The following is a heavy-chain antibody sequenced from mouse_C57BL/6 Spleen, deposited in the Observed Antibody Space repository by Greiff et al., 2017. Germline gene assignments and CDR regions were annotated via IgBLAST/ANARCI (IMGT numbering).Heavy chain of an antibody. Sequence: VKLQQPGAELVKPGASVKMSCKASGYTFTSYWITWVKQRPGQGLEWIGDIYPGSGSTNYNEKFKSKATLTVDTSSSTAYMQLSSLTSEDSAVYYCARDTTVVATPDYAMDYWGQGTSVTVSS. CDR1: GYTFTSYW. J-gene: IGHJ4*01. CDR3: ARDTTVVATPDYAMDY. V-gene: IGHV1-55*01. D-gene: IGHD1-1*01. CDR2: IYPGSGST.